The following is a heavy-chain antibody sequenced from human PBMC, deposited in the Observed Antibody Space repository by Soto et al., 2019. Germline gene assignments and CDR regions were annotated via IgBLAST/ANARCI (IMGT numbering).Heavy chain of an antibody. Sequence: PFETLSLTCAFYCGSFSGYYWSWIRQPPGKGLEWIGEINHSGSTNYNPSLKSRVTISVDTSKNQFSLKLSSVTAADTAVYYCARGSRNFWSGYSRALDYWGQGTLVTVSS. CDR3: ARGSRNFWSGYSRALDY. CDR2: INHSGST. V-gene: IGHV4-34*01. J-gene: IGHJ4*02. CDR1: CGSFSGYY. D-gene: IGHD3-3*01.